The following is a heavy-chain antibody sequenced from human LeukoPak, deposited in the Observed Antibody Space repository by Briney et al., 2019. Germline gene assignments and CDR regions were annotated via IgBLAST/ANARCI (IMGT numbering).Heavy chain of an antibody. Sequence: PSETLSLTCAVYGGSFSTYYWSWIRQPPGKGLEWIGEINHSGSTNNNPSLKSRVTISVDMSKNQISLKLTSVTAADTAVYYCARGAYYYDSSGYFTFHIWGQGTMVTVSS. J-gene: IGHJ3*02. V-gene: IGHV4-34*01. CDR3: ARGAYYYDSSGYFTFHI. CDR2: INHSGST. CDR1: GGSFSTYY. D-gene: IGHD3-22*01.